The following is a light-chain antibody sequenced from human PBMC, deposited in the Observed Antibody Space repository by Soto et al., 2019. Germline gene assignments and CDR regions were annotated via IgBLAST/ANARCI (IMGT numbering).Light chain of an antibody. CDR3: GTWDSSLSAWV. CDR1: SSNIGNNY. Sequence: QSVLTQPPSVSAAPGQKVTISCSGSSSNIGNNYVSWYQQLPGTPPKVLIYDNNKRPSVIPDRFSGSKSGTSATLGITGLQTGDEADYYCGTWDSSLSAWVFGGGTKLTVL. J-gene: IGLJ3*02. V-gene: IGLV1-51*01. CDR2: DNN.